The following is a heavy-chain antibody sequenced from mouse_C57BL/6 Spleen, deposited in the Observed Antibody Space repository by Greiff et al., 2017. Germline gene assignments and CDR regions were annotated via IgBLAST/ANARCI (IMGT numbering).Heavy chain of an antibody. J-gene: IGHJ4*01. CDR1: GYTFTSYW. V-gene: IGHV1-52*01. D-gene: IGHD2-5*01. Sequence: QVHVKQPGAELVRPGSSVKLSCKASGYTFTSYWMHWVKQRPIQGLEWIGNIDPSDSETHYNQKFKDKATLTVDKSSSTAYMQLSSLTSEDSAVYYCATYSNYPYYAMDYWGQGTSVTVSS. CDR3: ATYSNYPYYAMDY. CDR2: IDPSDSET.